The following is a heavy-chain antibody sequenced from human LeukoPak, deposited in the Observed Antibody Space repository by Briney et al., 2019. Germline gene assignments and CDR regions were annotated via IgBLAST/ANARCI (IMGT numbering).Heavy chain of an antibody. V-gene: IGHV4-38-2*02. CDR1: GYSISSGYY. J-gene: IGHJ4*02. CDR2: IYHSGST. CDR3: ARDGDYYGSGSPDMGSC. Sequence: SETLSLTCAVSGYSISSGYYWGWIRQPPGKGLEWIGSIYHSGSTYYNPSLKSRVTISVDTSKNQFSLKLSSVTAADTAVYYCARDGDYYGSGSPDMGSCWGQGTLVTVSS. D-gene: IGHD3-10*01.